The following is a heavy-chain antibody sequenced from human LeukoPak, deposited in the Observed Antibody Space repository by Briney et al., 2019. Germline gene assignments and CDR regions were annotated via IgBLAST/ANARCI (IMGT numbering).Heavy chain of an antibody. Sequence: GGSLRLSCAASGFIVSDNYMIWVRQAPGKGLEWVSIIYSDGGTNYADTVKGRLTISRDNSKNTLYVQMNNLGPDDTAVYYCARGGYSYDRSPRYYFDYWGQGTLVTVSS. D-gene: IGHD3-22*01. CDR3: ARGGYSYDRSPRYYFDY. J-gene: IGHJ4*02. CDR2: IYSDGGT. V-gene: IGHV3-66*02. CDR1: GFIVSDNY.